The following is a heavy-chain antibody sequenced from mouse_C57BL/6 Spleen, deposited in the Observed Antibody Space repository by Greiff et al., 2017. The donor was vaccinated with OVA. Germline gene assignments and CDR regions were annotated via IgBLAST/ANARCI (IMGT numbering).Heavy chain of an antibody. J-gene: IGHJ2*01. V-gene: IGHV5-4*03. CDR3: AREEITTVVAHFDY. CDR1: GFTFSSYA. Sequence: EVKVVESGGGLVKPGGSLKLSCAASGFTFSSYAMSWVRQTPEKRLEWVATISDGGSYTYYPDNVKGRFTISRENAKNNLYLQMGHLKSEDTAMYYWAREEITTVVAHFDYWAKAPLSQSPQ. CDR2: ISDGGSYT. D-gene: IGHD1-1*01.